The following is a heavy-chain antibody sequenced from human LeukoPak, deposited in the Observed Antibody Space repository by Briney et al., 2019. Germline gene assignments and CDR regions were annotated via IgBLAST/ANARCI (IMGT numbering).Heavy chain of an antibody. J-gene: IGHJ6*03. Sequence: SVKVSCKASGGTFSSYAISWVRQAPGQGLEWVGGIIPIFGTANYAQKFQGRVTITTDESTSTAYMELSSLRSEDTAVYYCATAGYSYGTYYYYMDVWGKGTTVTVSS. CDR3: ATAGYSYGTYYYYMDV. CDR1: GGTFSSYA. V-gene: IGHV1-69*05. CDR2: IIPIFGTA. D-gene: IGHD5-18*01.